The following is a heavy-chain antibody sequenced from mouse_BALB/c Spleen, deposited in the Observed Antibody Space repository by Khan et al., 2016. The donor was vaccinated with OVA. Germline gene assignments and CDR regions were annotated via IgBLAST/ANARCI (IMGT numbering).Heavy chain of an antibody. CDR2: ISYSGVT. CDR3: ARGNYYGYYFDY. D-gene: IGHD1-1*01. J-gene: IGHJ2*01. CDR1: GYSITSGYA. V-gene: IGHV3-2*02. Sequence: EVKLLESGPGLVKPSQSLSLTCTVTGYSITSGYAWNWIRQFPGNKLEWMGYISYSGVTSYNPSLKSRISITRDTYKNQFFLQLNSLTTKDTATYYCARGNYYGYYFDYWGQGTTLTVSS.